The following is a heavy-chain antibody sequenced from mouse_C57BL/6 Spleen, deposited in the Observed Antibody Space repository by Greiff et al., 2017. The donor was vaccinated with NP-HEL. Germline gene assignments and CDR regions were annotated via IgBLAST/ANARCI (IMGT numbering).Heavy chain of an antibody. D-gene: IGHD3-3*01. V-gene: IGHV1-15*01. CDR3: TSAYPALYRADYYAMGY. J-gene: IGHJ4*01. CDR1: GYTFTDYE. Sequence: QVQLQQSGAELVRPGASVTLSCKASGYTFTDYEMHWVKQTPVHGLEWIGAIDPETGGTAYNQKFKGKAILTADKSSSTAYMELRSLTSEDSAVYDCTSAYPALYRADYYAMGYWGQGTSVTVSS. CDR2: IDPETGGT.